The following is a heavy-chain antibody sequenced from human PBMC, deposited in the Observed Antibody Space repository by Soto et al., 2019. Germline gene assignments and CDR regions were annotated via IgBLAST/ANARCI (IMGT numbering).Heavy chain of an antibody. J-gene: IGHJ4*02. Sequence: GGSLRLSCAASGFTFSNYAMSWVRQAPGKGLEWVSVISGTDGRTYYADSVKGRFTISRDNSKSTLYLQMNSLRAEDTAVYYCAKDSRRFDYWGQGTVVTVSS. CDR2: ISGTDGRT. CDR3: AKDSRRFDY. CDR1: GFTFSNYA. V-gene: IGHV3-23*01.